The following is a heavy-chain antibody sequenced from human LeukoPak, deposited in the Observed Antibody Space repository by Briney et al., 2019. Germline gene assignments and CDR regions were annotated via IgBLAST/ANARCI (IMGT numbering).Heavy chain of an antibody. Sequence: SVKVSCKAPGGTFSSYAISWVRQAPGQGLEWMGRIIPIFGIANYAQKFQGRVTITADKSTSTAYMELSSLRSEDTAVYYCARGEDSSWYGWGQGTLVTVSS. CDR2: IIPIFGIA. V-gene: IGHV1-69*04. D-gene: IGHD6-13*01. CDR3: ARGEDSSWYG. J-gene: IGHJ4*02. CDR1: GGTFSSYA.